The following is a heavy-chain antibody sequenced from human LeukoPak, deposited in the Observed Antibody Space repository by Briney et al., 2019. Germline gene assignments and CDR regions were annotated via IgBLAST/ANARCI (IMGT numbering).Heavy chain of an antibody. V-gene: IGHV3-23*01. D-gene: IGHD2-15*01. CDR3: AKSGLNRFDY. Sequence: ETLSLTCAVYGGSFSGYYWSWIRQPPGKGLEWVSIFSGSGGNTYYADSVKGRFTISRDNSKNTLYLQMNSLRAEDTAVYYCAKSGLNRFDYWGQGALVTVSS. CDR2: FSGSGGNT. CDR1: GGSFSGYY. J-gene: IGHJ4*02.